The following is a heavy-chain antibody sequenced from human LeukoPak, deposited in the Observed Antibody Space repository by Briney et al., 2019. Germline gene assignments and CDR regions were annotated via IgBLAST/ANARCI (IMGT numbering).Heavy chain of an antibody. V-gene: IGHV1-46*01. Sequence: ASVKVSCKASGYSFTTYYIHWVRQAPGQGLDWVGMINPSLGSTSYAQKLQGRVTMTTDTSTSTAYMELRSLRSDDTAVYYCARGVAVAGSGRGYYMDVWGKGTTVTVSS. CDR3: ARGVAVAGSGRGYYMDV. D-gene: IGHD6-19*01. CDR1: GYSFTTYY. CDR2: INPSLGST. J-gene: IGHJ6*03.